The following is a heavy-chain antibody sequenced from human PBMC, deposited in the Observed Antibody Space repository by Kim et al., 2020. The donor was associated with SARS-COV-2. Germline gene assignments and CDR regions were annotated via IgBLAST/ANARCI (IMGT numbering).Heavy chain of an antibody. D-gene: IGHD4-17*01. V-gene: IGHV1-2*02. CDR1: GYTFTGYY. J-gene: IGHJ5*02. CDR2: INPNSGDT. Sequence: ASVKVSCKASGYTFTGYYMHWVRQAPGQGLEWMGWINPNSGDTNYAQKFQGRVTMTRDTSISTAYMELSRLRSDDTAVYYCARAVYGDYVRVWFDPWGQGTLVTVSS. CDR3: ARAVYGDYVRVWFDP.